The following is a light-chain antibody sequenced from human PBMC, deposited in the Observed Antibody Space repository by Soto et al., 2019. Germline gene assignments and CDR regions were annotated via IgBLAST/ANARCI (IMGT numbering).Light chain of an antibody. J-gene: IGKJ4*01. CDR3: QQYNSAPLT. Sequence: EIVMTQSPATLSVSPGERATLSCRASRSVSSNLAWYQQKPGQAPRLLMYGASTRATGIPARFSGSGSGTEFTLTISSLQSEDFAVYYCQQYNSAPLTFGGGTKV. CDR2: GAS. V-gene: IGKV3-15*01. CDR1: RSVSSN.